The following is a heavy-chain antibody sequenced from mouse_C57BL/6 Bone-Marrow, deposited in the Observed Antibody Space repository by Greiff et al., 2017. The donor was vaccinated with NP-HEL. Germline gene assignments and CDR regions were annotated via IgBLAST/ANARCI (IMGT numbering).Heavy chain of an antibody. D-gene: IGHD2-10*01. Sequence: EVKLMESGGGLVQPKGSLKLSCAASGFSFNTYAMNWVRQAPGKGLEWVARIRSKSNNYATYYADSVKDRFTISRDDSESMIYLQMNNLKTEDTAMYYCVRGTPYYGYYYAMDYWGQGTSVTVSA. CDR2: IRSKSNNYAT. CDR1: GFSFNTYA. V-gene: IGHV10-1*01. CDR3: VRGTPYYGYYYAMDY. J-gene: IGHJ4*01.